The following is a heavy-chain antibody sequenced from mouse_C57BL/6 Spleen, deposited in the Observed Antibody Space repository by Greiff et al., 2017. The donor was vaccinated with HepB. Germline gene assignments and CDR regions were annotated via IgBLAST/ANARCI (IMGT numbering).Heavy chain of an antibody. D-gene: IGHD2-5*01. J-gene: IGHJ3*01. CDR2: IHPNSGST. Sequence: QVQLQQSGAELVKPGASVKLSCKASGYTFTSYWMHWVKQRPGQGLEWIGMIHPNSGSTNYNEKFKSKATLTVDKSSSTAYMQLSSLTSEDSAVYYCGPSYSNYEGFAYWGQGTLVTVSA. V-gene: IGHV1-64*01. CDR3: GPSYSNYEGFAY. CDR1: GYTFTSYW.